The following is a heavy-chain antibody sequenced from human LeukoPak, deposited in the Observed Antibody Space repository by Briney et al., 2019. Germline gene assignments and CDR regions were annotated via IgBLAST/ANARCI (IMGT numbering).Heavy chain of an antibody. CDR1: GFTFSNYV. Sequence: GGSLRLSCAASGFTFSNYVMSWVRQAPGKGLKWVSTISGSGGSTYYADSVKGRFTISRDNSKNTLYLQMNSLRAEDTAVYYCAKDAYCGGDCYPAEYFQHWGQGTLVTVSS. V-gene: IGHV3-23*01. D-gene: IGHD2-21*02. J-gene: IGHJ1*01. CDR3: AKDAYCGGDCYPAEYFQH. CDR2: ISGSGGST.